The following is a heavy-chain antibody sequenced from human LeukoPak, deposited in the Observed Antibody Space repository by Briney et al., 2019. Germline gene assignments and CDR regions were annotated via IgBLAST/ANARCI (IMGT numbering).Heavy chain of an antibody. D-gene: IGHD3-22*01. Sequence: GASVKVSCKASGYSFTSYYMHWVRQAPGQGLEWMGWISAYNGNTNSAQNLQGRVTMTTDASTSTAYMELRSLRSDDTAMYYCARVADSSGYSQDDAFDIWGQGTMVTVSS. V-gene: IGHV1-18*04. CDR2: ISAYNGNT. CDR3: ARVADSSGYSQDDAFDI. J-gene: IGHJ3*02. CDR1: GYSFTSYY.